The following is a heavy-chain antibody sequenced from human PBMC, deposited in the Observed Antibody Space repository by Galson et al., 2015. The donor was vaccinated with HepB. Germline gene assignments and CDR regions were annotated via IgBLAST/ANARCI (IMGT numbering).Heavy chain of an antibody. CDR2: IIGSGDRT. J-gene: IGHJ4*02. Sequence: SLRLSCAASGFTFSDYAMTWVRQAPGKGLEWVSTIIGSGDRTYYAGSVKGRFTISRDNSKNTLFLQIDSLRAEDTAVYCCAKSSGYASGYYFEYWGQGILVTVSS. V-gene: IGHV3-23*01. CDR3: AKSSGYASGYYFEY. CDR1: GFTFSDYA. D-gene: IGHD5-12*01.